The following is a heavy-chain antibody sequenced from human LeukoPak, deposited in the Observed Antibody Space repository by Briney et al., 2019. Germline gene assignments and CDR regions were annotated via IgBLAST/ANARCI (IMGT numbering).Heavy chain of an antibody. V-gene: IGHV3-30*04. CDR3: ARRRNAPAQYYFDY. J-gene: IGHJ4*02. D-gene: IGHD1-14*01. CDR1: GFIFSGYA. CDR2: IANDGRDK. Sequence: GRSLRLSCAASGFIFSGYAMHWVRQAPGKGLEWVAVIANDGRDKHYADSVKGRFTFSRDNSKNTVYLQMNSLRAEDTAVYYCARRRNAPAQYYFDYWGQGTLVTVSS.